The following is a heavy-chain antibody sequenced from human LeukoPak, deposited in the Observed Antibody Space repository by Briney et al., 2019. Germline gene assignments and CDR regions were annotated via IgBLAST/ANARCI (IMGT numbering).Heavy chain of an antibody. D-gene: IGHD5-24*01. CDR2: INHSGST. CDR1: GGSFSGYY. CDR3: ARVRRWLQLVIDY. J-gene: IGHJ4*02. V-gene: IGHV4-34*01. Sequence: SETLSLTCAVYGGSFSGYYWSWIRQPPGKGLEWIGEINHSGSTNYNPSLKSRVTISVDTSKNQFSLKLSSVTAADTAVYYCARVRRWLQLVIDYWGQGTLVTVSS.